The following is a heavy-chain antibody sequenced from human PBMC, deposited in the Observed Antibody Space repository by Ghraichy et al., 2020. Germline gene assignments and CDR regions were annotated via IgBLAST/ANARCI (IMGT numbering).Heavy chain of an antibody. Sequence: GGSLRLSCAASGFTFSSYAMSWVRQAPGKGLEWVSTISGSGSSTYYADSVKGRFTISRDNSKNTLYLQMNSLRAEDTAVYYCAKGIVAAGTRAFDIWGQGTMVTVSS. CDR2: ISGSGSST. V-gene: IGHV3-23*01. CDR3: AKGIVAAGTRAFDI. CDR1: GFTFSSYA. J-gene: IGHJ3*02. D-gene: IGHD6-13*01.